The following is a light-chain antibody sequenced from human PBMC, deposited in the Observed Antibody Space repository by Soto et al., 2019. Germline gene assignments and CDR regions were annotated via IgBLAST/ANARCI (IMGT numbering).Light chain of an antibody. CDR1: QSISSW. CDR2: DAS. J-gene: IGKJ2*01. CDR3: KQYNSYLYT. V-gene: IGKV1-5*01. Sequence: DIQMTQSPSTLSASVGDRVTITSRASQSISSWLAWYQQKPVKAPKLLIYDASSLGSGVPQRFSGSGSVTEFNLTVSSLQPDDFATDYCKQYNSYLYTFREGTKLEIK.